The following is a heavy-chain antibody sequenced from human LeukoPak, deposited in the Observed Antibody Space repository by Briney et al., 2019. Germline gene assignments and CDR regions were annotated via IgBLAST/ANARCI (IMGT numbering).Heavy chain of an antibody. CDR3: AKGARGDTVTSIVGLNWFDP. J-gene: IGHJ5*02. Sequence: GGSLRLSCAASGMTFRSNGMHWVRQAPGKGLEWVTVISCGGSHKYYADSVKGRFSISRDNSKNTLYLQMNSLRADDTAVYYCAKGARGDTVTSIVGLNWFDPWGQGTLVTVSS. D-gene: IGHD4-17*01. V-gene: IGHV3-30*18. CDR2: ISCGGSHK. CDR1: GMTFRSNG.